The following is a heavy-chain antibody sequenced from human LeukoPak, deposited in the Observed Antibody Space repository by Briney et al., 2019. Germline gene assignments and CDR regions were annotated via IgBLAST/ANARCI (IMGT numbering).Heavy chain of an antibody. J-gene: IGHJ4*02. CDR3: ARGYGDYEVTDY. CDR1: GFTFSNYY. CDR2: ISTSGSTI. D-gene: IGHD4-17*01. Sequence: GGSLRLSCSASGFTFSNYYMSWIRQAPGKGLEWISYISTSGSTIYYADSVKGRFTISRDNAKNSLYLQMNSLRAEDTAVYYCARGYGDYEVTDYWGQGTLVTVSS. V-gene: IGHV3-11*04.